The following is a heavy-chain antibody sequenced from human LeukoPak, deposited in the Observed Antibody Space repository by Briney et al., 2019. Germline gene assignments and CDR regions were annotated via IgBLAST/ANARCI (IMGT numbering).Heavy chain of an antibody. CDR3: AKDNSPNHRIFDY. V-gene: IGHV3-9*01. CDR1: GFTFDDYA. D-gene: IGHD1-14*01. Sequence: PGGSLRLSCAASGFTFDDYAMHWVRQAPGKGLEWVSGISWNSGSIGYADPVKGRFTISRDNAKNSLYLQMNSLRAEDTALYYCAKDNSPNHRIFDYWGQGTLVTVSS. CDR2: ISWNSGSI. J-gene: IGHJ4*02.